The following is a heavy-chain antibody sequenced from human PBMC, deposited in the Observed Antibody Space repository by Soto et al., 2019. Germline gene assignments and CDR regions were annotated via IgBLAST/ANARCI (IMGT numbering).Heavy chain of an antibody. CDR2: IYSGGST. CDR1: GFTVSSNY. CDR3: AKHYYDSSGYYFYAFAI. J-gene: IGHJ3*02. V-gene: IGHV3-66*04. Sequence: GGSLRLSCAASGFTVSSNYMSWVRQAPGKGLEWVSVIYSGGSTYYADSVKGRFTISRDNSKNTLYLQMNSLRAEDTAVYYCAKHYYDSSGYYFYAFAIWGQGTMVTVSS. D-gene: IGHD3-22*01.